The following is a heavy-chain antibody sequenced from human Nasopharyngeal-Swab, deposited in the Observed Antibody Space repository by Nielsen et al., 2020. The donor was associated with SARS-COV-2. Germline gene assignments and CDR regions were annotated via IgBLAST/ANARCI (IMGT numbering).Heavy chain of an antibody. V-gene: IGHV4-59*01. Sequence: SETLSLTCTVSGGSISSYYWSWIRQPPGKGLEWIGYIYYSGSTNYNPSLKSRVTISVDTSKNQFSLKLSSVTAADTALYYCARGYSYGSYYYYYMDVWGKGTTVTVSS. J-gene: IGHJ6*03. CDR2: IYYSGST. CDR3: ARGYSYGSYYYYYMDV. D-gene: IGHD5-18*01. CDR1: GGSISSYY.